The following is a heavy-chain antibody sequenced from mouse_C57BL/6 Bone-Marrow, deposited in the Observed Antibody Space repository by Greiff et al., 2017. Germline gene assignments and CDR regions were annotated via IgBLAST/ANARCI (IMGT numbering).Heavy chain of an antibody. CDR1: GFTFSSYG. J-gene: IGHJ3*01. D-gene: IGHD2-3*01. Sequence: VQLKESGGDLVKPGGSLKLSCAASGFTFSSYGMSWVRQTPDKRLEWVATISSGGSYTYYPDSVKGRFTIYRDNAKNTLYLQMSSLKSEDTAMYYCARHGMVTRAWSAYWGQGTLVTVSA. CDR3: ARHGMVTRAWSAY. CDR2: ISSGGSYT. V-gene: IGHV5-6*01.